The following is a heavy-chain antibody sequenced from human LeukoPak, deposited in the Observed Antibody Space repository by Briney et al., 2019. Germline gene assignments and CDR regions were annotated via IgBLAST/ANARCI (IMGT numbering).Heavy chain of an antibody. CDR2: VYYSGNT. J-gene: IGHJ4*02. CDR3: ARGVGATLYYFDY. Sequence: SETLSLTCTVSGGSINNNIYYWGWIRQPPGKGLEWIGSVYYSGNTYYNPSLKGRVTISIDTSKNQFSLRLTSVTAADTAVYYCARGVGATLYYFDYWGQGTLVTVSS. V-gene: IGHV4-39*07. CDR1: GGSINNNIYY. D-gene: IGHD1-26*01.